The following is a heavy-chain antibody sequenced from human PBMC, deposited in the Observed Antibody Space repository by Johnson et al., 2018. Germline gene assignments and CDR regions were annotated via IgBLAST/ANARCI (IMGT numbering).Heavy chain of an antibody. D-gene: IGHD1-26*01. Sequence: VQLVQSGGGLVEPGRSLRLSCTASGFSFDDYAVNWLRQCPGKGLEWVGFNRSKASGGTTEYAASVKGRFTISRENSKTIAYLQMNSLKTEDTGVYYCTTLTQHGIIDYLGQGTLVTVSS. J-gene: IGHJ4*02. V-gene: IGHV3-49*03. CDR2: NRSKASGGTT. CDR3: TTLTQHGIIDY. CDR1: GFSFDDYA.